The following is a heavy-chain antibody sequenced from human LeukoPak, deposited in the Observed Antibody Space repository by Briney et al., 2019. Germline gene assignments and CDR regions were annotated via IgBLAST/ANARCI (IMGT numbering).Heavy chain of an antibody. CDR3: ARGLVVTVFDY. J-gene: IGHJ4*02. Sequence: GGSLRLSCAASGFTLSSYNMKWVRQAPGKGLEWVSSISSSSIYIYYADSVKGRFTISRDNAKNSLYLQMNSLRAEDTAVYYCARGLVVTVFDYWGQGTLVTVSS. V-gene: IGHV3-21*01. CDR2: ISSSSIYI. D-gene: IGHD2-21*02. CDR1: GFTLSSYN.